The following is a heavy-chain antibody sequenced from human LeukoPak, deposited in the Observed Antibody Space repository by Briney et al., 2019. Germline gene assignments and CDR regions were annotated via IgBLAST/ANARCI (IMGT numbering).Heavy chain of an antibody. V-gene: IGHV4-30-4*01. D-gene: IGHD3-10*01. CDR3: ARDDVLLRYFDY. CDR2: IYYSGST. Sequence: SETLSLTCTVSGGSICSGDYYWSWIRQPPGKGLEWIGYIYYSGSTYYNPSLKSRVTISVDTSKNQFSLKLSSVTAADTAVYYCARDDVLLRYFDYWGQGTLVTVSS. J-gene: IGHJ4*02. CDR1: GGSICSGDYY.